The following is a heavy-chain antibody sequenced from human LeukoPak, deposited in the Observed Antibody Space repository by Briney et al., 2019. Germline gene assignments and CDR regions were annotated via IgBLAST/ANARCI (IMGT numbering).Heavy chain of an antibody. D-gene: IGHD3-9*01. CDR2: INHSGST. V-gene: IGHV4-34*01. J-gene: IGHJ5*02. CDR3: AGGRLPIDILTGYYWYNRNWFDP. CDR1: GGSFSGYY. Sequence: SETLSLTCAVYGGSFSGYYWSWIRQPPGKGLEWIGEINHSGSTNYNPSLKSRVTISVDTSKNQFSRKLSSVTAADTPVYYWAGGRLPIDILTGYYWYNRNWFDPWGQGTLVTVSS.